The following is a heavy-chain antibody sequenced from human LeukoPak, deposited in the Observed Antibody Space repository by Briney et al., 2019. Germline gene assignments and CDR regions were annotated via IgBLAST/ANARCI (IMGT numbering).Heavy chain of an antibody. J-gene: IGHJ4*02. CDR3: ARYAKTTAVAGFDY. Sequence: GGSLRLSCAASGFTFSNYAMNWVRQAPGKGLEWVSTISANAVATYYADSVTGRFTVSRDNSKNTLSLQMNSLRAEDTAAYYCARYAKTTAVAGFDYWGQGTLVTVSS. V-gene: IGHV3-23*01. CDR2: ISANAVAT. CDR1: GFTFSNYA. D-gene: IGHD6-19*01.